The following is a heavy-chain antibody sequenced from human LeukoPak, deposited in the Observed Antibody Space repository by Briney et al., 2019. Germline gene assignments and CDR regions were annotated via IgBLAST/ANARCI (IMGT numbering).Heavy chain of an antibody. CDR1: GFTFSNYW. Sequence: GGSLRLSCAASGFTFSNYWMSWVRQAPGKGLEWVANINQDGSEKYYVDSVKGRFTISRDNAKNSLYLQMNSLRAEDTAVYYCARLFHGYSGGYWGQGTLVTVSS. V-gene: IGHV3-7*04. CDR3: ARLFHGYSGGY. D-gene: IGHD2-21*01. CDR2: INQDGSEK. J-gene: IGHJ4*02.